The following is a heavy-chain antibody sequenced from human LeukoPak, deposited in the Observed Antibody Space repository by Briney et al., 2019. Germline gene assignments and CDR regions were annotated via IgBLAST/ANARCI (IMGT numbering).Heavy chain of an antibody. CDR3: AREGSGYYPNYYYYYYMDV. CDR2: IYHSGST. J-gene: IGHJ6*03. V-gene: IGHV4-38-2*02. CDR1: GYSISSGYY. Sequence: SETLSLTCTVSGYSISSGYYWGWIRQPPGKGLEWIGSIYHSGSTYYNPSLKSRVTISVDTSTNQFSLKLSSVTAADTAVYYCAREGSGYYPNYYYYYYMDVWGKGTTVTVSS. D-gene: IGHD3-3*01.